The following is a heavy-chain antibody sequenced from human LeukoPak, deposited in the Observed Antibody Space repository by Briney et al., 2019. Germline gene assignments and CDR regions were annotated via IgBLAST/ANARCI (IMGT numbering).Heavy chain of an antibody. CDR3: ARQAGGGYSYANFDS. D-gene: IGHD5-18*01. J-gene: IGHJ4*02. V-gene: IGHV4-39*01. CDR1: GGSISSNSYY. CDR2: ISYSGST. Sequence: SETLSLTCTVSGGSISSNSYYWGWIRQPPGKGLEWIGTISYSGSTYYNPSLKSRVAISVDTSKNQFSLKLSSVTAADTAVYYCARQAGGGYSYANFDSWGQGTLVTVSS.